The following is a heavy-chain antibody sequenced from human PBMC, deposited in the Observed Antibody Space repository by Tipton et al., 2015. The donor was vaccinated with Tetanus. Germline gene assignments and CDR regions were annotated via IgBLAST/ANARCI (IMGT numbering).Heavy chain of an antibody. D-gene: IGHD1-26*01. V-gene: IGHV1-46*01. CDR1: GYTFTSYY. J-gene: IGHJ4*02. CDR3: ARVGATGVPFDY. Sequence: QLVQSGAEVKKPGASVKVSCKASGYTFTSYYMHWVRQAPGQGLEWMGIINPSGGSTSYAQKFQGRVTMTRDTSTSTVYMGLSSLRSEDPAVYYCARVGATGVPFDYWGQGTLVTVSS. CDR2: INPSGGST.